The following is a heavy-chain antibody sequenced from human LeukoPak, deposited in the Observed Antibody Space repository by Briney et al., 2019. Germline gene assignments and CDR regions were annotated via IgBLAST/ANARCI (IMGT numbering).Heavy chain of an antibody. V-gene: IGHV3-21*01. CDR3: ASYRGFGAFDI. CDR1: GFTFSSYS. CDR2: ISSSSSYI. D-gene: IGHD3-10*01. Sequence: GGSLRLSCAASGFTFSSYSMNWVRQAPGKGLEWVSSISSSSSYIYYADSVKGRYTISRDNAKNSLYLQMNSLRAEDTAVYYCASYRGFGAFDIWGQGTMVTVSS. J-gene: IGHJ3*02.